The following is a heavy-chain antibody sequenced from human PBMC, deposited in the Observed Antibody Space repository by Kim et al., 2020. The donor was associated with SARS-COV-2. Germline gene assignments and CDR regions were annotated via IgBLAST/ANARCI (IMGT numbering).Heavy chain of an antibody. D-gene: IGHD4-17*01. CDR1: GFKFDDYA. Sequence: GGSLRLSCEASGFKFDDYAMHWVRQAPGKGLEWVSLITWDGSFVYYADSVKGRFRVSRDNNRNSLSLQMETLRPEDTALYFCAKPNLDYGDCCDHWGRGLLVTVPS. CDR2: ITWDGSFV. CDR3: AKPNLDYGDCCDH. V-gene: IGHV3-43D*03. J-gene: IGHJ4*02.